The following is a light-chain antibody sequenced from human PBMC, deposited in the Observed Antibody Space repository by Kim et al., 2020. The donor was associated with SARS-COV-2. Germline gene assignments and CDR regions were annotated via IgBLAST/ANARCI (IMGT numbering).Light chain of an antibody. CDR3: QQGFSDPYT. CDR2: GAS. V-gene: IGKV1-39*01. J-gene: IGKJ2*01. CDR1: EDIGIY. Sequence: SASVGDSVTITCRPSEDIGIYLNWYQQTPGKAPRLLIHGASNLQSGVPSRVSGGGSGAHFTLNISTLQPEDFSTYFCQQGFSDPYTFGQGTKLEI.